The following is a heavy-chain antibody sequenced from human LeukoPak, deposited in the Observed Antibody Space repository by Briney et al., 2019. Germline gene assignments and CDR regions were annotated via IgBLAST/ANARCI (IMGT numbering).Heavy chain of an antibody. CDR2: IHSSGTT. CDR3: ARVLWFGELPPEYYFDY. D-gene: IGHD3-10*01. J-gene: IGHJ4*02. Sequence: ASETLSLTCTVSGVSMNYYFWNWIRQPAGEGLQWIGRIHSSGTTNYNPSLKSRVTISVDTSKNQFSLKLSSVTAADTAVYYCARVLWFGELPPEYYFDYWGQGTLVTVSS. CDR1: GVSMNYYF. V-gene: IGHV4-4*07.